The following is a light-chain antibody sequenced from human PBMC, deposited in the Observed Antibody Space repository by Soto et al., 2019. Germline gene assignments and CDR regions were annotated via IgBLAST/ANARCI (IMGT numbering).Light chain of an antibody. J-gene: IGKJ3*01. Sequence: DIQLTQSPSFLSASVGDRVTITCRASQGISSYLAWYQQKPGKAPKLLIYAASTLQSGVPSRFSGSGSGTDFTLTFSSLQPEDFATFYCQQLNSYPRAFGPGTKVDIK. CDR1: QGISSY. CDR3: QQLNSYPRA. CDR2: AAS. V-gene: IGKV1-9*01.